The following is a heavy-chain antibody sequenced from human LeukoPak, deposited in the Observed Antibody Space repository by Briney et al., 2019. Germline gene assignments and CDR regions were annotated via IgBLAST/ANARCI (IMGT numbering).Heavy chain of an antibody. V-gene: IGHV3-23*01. Sequence: GGSLRLSCAASGFTFTSYAMSWVRQAPGKGLEWVSVISGSGGSTYYADSVKGRFTMSRDNSKNTLYLQMNSLRAEDTAVYYCVRDLRYCTSTSCYDPCFDYWGQGTLVTVSS. D-gene: IGHD2-2*01. CDR1: GFTFTSYA. CDR2: ISGSGGST. J-gene: IGHJ4*02. CDR3: VRDLRYCTSTSCYDPCFDY.